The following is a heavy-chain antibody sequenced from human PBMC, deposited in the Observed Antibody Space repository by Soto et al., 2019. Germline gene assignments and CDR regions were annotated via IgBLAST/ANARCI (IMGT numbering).Heavy chain of an antibody. V-gene: IGHV1-69*13. CDR3: ASEPGCGGDCYSYFY. D-gene: IGHD2-21*02. CDR1: GGTFSSYA. CDR2: IIPIFGTA. Sequence: ASVKVSCKASGGTFSSYAISWVRQAPGQGLEWMGGIIPIFGTANYAQKFQGRVTITADESTSTAYMELSSLRSEDTAVYYCASEPGCGGDCYSYFYWGQGTLVTVSS. J-gene: IGHJ4*02.